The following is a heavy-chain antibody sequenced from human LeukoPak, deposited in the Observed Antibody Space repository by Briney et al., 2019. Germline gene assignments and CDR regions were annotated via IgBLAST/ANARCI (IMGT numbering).Heavy chain of an antibody. V-gene: IGHV3-23*01. CDR3: ARDYWYSYGLYYYYGMDV. J-gene: IGHJ6*02. CDR2: ISGSGGST. D-gene: IGHD5-18*01. CDR1: GFTFSSYA. Sequence: GGSLRLSCAASGFTFSSYAMSWVRQAPGKGLEWVSAISGSGGSTYYADSVKGRFTISRDNSKNTLYLQMNSLRAEDTAVYYCARDYWYSYGLYYYYGMDVWGQGTTVTVSS.